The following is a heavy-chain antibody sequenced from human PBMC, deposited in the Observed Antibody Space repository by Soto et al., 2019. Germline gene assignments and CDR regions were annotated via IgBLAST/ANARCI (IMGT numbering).Heavy chain of an antibody. V-gene: IGHV3-23*01. J-gene: IGHJ4*02. CDR2: ISGSGGST. CDR1: GFTFSSYA. CDR3: ANRPPHDYGDPLFDY. D-gene: IGHD4-17*01. Sequence: GGSLRLSCAASGFTFSSYAMSWVRQAPGKGLEWVSAISGSGGSTYYADSVKGRSTISRDNSKNTLYLQMNSLRAEDTAVYYCANRPPHDYGDPLFDYWGQGTLVTVSS.